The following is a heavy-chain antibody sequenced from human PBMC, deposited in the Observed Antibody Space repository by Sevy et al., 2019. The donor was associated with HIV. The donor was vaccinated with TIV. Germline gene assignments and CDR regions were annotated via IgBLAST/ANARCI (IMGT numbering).Heavy chain of an antibody. J-gene: IGHJ3*01. CDR3: ARMLQQLGDSFDA. Sequence: SGPTLVKPTQTLTLTCSFSGFSLSTSGMRVSWIRQPPGKALEWLASIDWDDDKFYRTSLETRLTISKDTSKNQVVLTMTNVDPVDTATYYCARMLQQLGDSFDAWGQGTMVTVSS. V-gene: IGHV2-70*04. D-gene: IGHD1-1*01. CDR1: GFSLSTSGMR. CDR2: IDWDDDK.